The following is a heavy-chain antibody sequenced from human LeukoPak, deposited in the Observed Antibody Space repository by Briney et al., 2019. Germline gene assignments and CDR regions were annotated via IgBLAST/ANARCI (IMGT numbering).Heavy chain of an antibody. Sequence: SETLSLTCTVSGVSISDYWSWIRQAPGKGLEWIGHMSYSGSTNYNPSLRSRVTMSLDTSKNQFSLKLSSVTAADTAVYYCARGDYDFWSGSWRFDTWGQGTLVTVSS. CDR1: GVSISDY. D-gene: IGHD3-3*01. J-gene: IGHJ4*02. V-gene: IGHV4-59*01. CDR3: ARGDYDFWSGSWRFDT. CDR2: MSYSGST.